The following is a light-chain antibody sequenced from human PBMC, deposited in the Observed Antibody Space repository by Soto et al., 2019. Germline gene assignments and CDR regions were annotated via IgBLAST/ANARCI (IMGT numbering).Light chain of an antibody. Sequence: QSALTQPASVSGSPGQSINISCTGTSNDIGIYDLVSWYQQHPGKAPKHIIYDVTKRPSGVSNRFSGSKSGNTASLTISGLQAEDESDYYYPSYGGSAAPLFGVGTKVTVL. CDR1: SNDIGIYDL. CDR2: DVT. CDR3: PSYGGSAAPL. V-gene: IGLV2-23*02. J-gene: IGLJ2*01.